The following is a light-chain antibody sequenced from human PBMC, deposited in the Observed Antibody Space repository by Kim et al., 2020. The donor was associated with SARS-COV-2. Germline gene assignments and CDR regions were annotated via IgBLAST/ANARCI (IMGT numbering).Light chain of an antibody. J-gene: IGLJ3*02. CDR1: SNNVGYQG. Sequence: RHTATRACTGNSNNVGYQGAVWLQQHQGHPPKLLSYRDNNRPSGISERFSASRSGNTASLTISGLQSEDEADYYCAAWDISLTGWVFGGGTQLTVL. CDR3: AAWDISLTGWV. V-gene: IGLV10-54*01. CDR2: RDN.